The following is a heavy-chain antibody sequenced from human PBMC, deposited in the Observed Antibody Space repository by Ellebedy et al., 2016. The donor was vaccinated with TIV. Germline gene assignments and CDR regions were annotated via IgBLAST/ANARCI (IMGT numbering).Heavy chain of an antibody. V-gene: IGHV1-3*01. D-gene: IGHD2-15*01. J-gene: IGHJ5*02. CDR1: GYTFTTYA. CDR2: INVADANT. CDR3: ARDPLGYCSSGSCSNNWFDP. Sequence: AALVKVSCKASGYTFTTYAIHWVRQAPGQSLEWMGWINVADANTKYSQKFQGRVTFTRDTSANTAYLHLSSLRSQDSAVYYCARDPLGYCSSGSCSNNWFDPWGQGTLVTVSS.